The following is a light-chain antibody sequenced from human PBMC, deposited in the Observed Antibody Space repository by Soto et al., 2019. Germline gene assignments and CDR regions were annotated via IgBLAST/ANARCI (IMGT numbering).Light chain of an antibody. CDR1: QSVGSS. J-gene: IGKJ4*01. V-gene: IGKV3-11*01. CDR2: GAS. CDR3: QQHISWPLT. Sequence: EIVLTQSPGTLSLSPGERATLSCRASQSVGSSLSWYQQKPGQAPRLLFYGASNRATAIPDRFSGSGFGTDFTLTITRLEPEDFAVYYCQQHISWPLTFGGGTKVDIK.